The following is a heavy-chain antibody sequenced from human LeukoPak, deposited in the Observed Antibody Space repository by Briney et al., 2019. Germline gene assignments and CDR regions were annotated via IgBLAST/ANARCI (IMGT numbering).Heavy chain of an antibody. Sequence: SETLSLTCTVSGGSISDSDYYWSWIRQPPGKGLEWIGYIYTSGSTNYNPSLKSRVTISVDTSKNQFSLKLSSVTAADTAVYYCARQLQIYGDYYYYYMDVWGKGTTVTVSS. V-gene: IGHV4-4*09. CDR1: GGSISDSDYY. CDR2: IYTSGST. J-gene: IGHJ6*03. D-gene: IGHD2-2*01. CDR3: ARQLQIYGDYYYYYMDV.